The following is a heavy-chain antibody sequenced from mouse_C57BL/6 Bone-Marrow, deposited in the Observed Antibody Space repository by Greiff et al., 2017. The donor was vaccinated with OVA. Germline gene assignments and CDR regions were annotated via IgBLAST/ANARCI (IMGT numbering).Heavy chain of an antibody. J-gene: IGHJ2*01. CDR1: GYTFTSYW. CDR3: ARGNYYGSSYVLDS. Sequence: VQLQQPGAELVMPGASVKLSCKASGYTFTSYWMHWVKQRPGQGLEWIGEIDPSDSYTNYNQKFKGKSTLTVDKSSSTAYMQLSSLTSEDSAVYYCARGNYYGSSYVLDSWGQGTTLTVSS. D-gene: IGHD1-1*01. CDR2: IDPSDSYT. V-gene: IGHV1-69*01.